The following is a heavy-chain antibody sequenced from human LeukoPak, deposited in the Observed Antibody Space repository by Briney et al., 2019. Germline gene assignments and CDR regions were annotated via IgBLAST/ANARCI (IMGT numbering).Heavy chain of an antibody. CDR1: GYTFTSYG. CDR3: AGDLKTNFWSGSHSP. V-gene: IGHV1-18*01. Sequence: ASVKVSCKASGYTFTSYGISWVRQAPGQGLEWMGWISAYNGNTNYAQKLQGRVTMTTDTSTSTAYMELRSLRSDDTAVYYCAGDLKTNFWSGSHSPWGQGTLVTVSS. CDR2: ISAYNGNT. D-gene: IGHD3-3*01. J-gene: IGHJ5*02.